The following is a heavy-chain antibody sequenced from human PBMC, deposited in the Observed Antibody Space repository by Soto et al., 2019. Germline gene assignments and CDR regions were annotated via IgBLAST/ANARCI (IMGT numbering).Heavy chain of an antibody. CDR3: ARDRIPTGMDV. CDR1: GFTVSSNY. V-gene: IGHV3-66*01. CDR2: IYSGGST. J-gene: IGHJ6*02. Sequence: EVQLVESGGGLVQPGRSLRLSCAASGFTVSSNYMSWVRQAPGKGLEWVSVIYSGGSTYYADSVKGRFTISRDNSKNTRYLQMNSLRAEDTAVYYCARDRIPTGMDVWGQGTTVTVSS.